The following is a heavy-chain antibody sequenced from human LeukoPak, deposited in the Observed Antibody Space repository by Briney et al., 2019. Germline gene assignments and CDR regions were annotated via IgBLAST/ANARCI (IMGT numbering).Heavy chain of an antibody. CDR3: ARRGYTYGWGWFDP. Sequence: SETLSLTFGVYGWSFRDYYCSWIRQPPGKGLEWIGEINHSRSTSNKTSGKSQVTISVDTSKNQFSLKVKSVTCADTAVYHCARRGYTYGWGWFDPWGRGTLVTVSS. CDR1: GWSFRDYY. J-gene: IGHJ5*02. CDR2: INHSRST. D-gene: IGHD5-18*01. V-gene: IGHV4-34*01.